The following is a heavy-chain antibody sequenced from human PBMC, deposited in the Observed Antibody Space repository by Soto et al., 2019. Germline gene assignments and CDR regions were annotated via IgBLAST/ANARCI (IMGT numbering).Heavy chain of an antibody. CDR1: GFSFSSYW. J-gene: IGHJ1*01. Sequence: VQLVESGGGLVQPGGSLSLSCAASGFSFSSYWMHWVRNAPGKGLVWVSRINSDGSSTTYADSVKGRFTISRDNAKNTLYLQMNSLTPEDTAVYYCAKGVPAATRYFQHWGQGTLVTVSS. D-gene: IGHD2-2*01. V-gene: IGHV3-74*01. CDR3: AKGVPAATRYFQH. CDR2: INSDGSST.